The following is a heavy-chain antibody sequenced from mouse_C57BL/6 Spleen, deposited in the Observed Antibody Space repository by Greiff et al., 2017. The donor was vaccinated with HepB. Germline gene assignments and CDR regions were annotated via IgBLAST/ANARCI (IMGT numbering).Heavy chain of an antibody. CDR1: GYSITSGYY. V-gene: IGHV3-6*01. Sequence: EVQLQESGPGLVKPSQSLSLTCSVTGYSITSGYYWNWIRQFPGNKLEWMGYISYDGSNNYNPSLKNRISITRDTSKNQFFLKLNSVTTEDTATYYCARGLRLDVWGTGTTVTVSS. D-gene: IGHD2-4*01. CDR2: ISYDGSN. CDR3: ARGLRLDV. J-gene: IGHJ1*03.